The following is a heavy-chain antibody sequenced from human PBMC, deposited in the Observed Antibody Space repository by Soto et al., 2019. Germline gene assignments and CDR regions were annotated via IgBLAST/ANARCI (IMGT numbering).Heavy chain of an antibody. V-gene: IGHV1-18*04. CDR3: VRALEYPPATGYWFDS. Sequence: SVKVSCKASVYTFANYGISWVRQAPGQGLEWMGWINGNNGDTNYAPKVQDRITMTLDTSTGVASMALRSLRSDDTAIYYFVRALEYPPATGYWFDSWGQGTLVTGSS. CDR1: VYTFANYG. J-gene: IGHJ5*01. D-gene: IGHD1-1*01. CDR2: INGNNGDT.